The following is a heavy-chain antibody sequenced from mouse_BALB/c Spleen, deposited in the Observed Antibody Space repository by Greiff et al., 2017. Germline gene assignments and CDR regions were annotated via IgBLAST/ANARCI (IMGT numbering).Heavy chain of an antibody. CDR2: IYPGDGDT. D-gene: IGHD1-1*01. Sequence: VQLQQSGAELVRPGSSVKISCKASGYAFTSYWMNWVKQRPGQGLEWIGQIYPGDGDTNYNGKFKGKATLTADKSSSTAYMQLSSLTSEDSAVYCCASGVDTGYWGQGTTLTVSS. CDR3: ASGVDTGY. J-gene: IGHJ2*01. V-gene: IGHV1-80*01. CDR1: GYAFTSYW.